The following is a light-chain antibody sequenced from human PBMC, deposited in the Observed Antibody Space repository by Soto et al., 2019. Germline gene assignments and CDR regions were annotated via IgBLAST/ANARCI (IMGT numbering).Light chain of an antibody. V-gene: IGLV7-43*01. Sequence: QAVVTQEPSLTVSPGGTVTLTCASSSGAVTSGSYPTWYQQKPGQTPRPLIFDTDNKYSWTPARFSGSLLGGQAALTLSGAQPEDEAEYFGLLYHGGIYVFGGGTKVTVL. CDR3: LLYHGGIYV. CDR2: DTD. CDR1: SGAVTSGSY. J-gene: IGLJ1*01.